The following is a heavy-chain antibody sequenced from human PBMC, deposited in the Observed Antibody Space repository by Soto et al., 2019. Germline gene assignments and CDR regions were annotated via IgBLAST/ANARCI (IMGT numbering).Heavy chain of an antibody. Sequence: NPSETLSLTCAVYGGSFSCYYWSWLRQPPGKGLEWIGEINHSGSTNYNPSLKSRVTISVDTSKNQFSLKLSSVTAADTAVYYCARAAYYYGSGSWFDPWGQGTLVT. V-gene: IGHV4-34*01. CDR3: ARAAYYYGSGSWFDP. J-gene: IGHJ5*02. CDR2: INHSGST. D-gene: IGHD3-10*01. CDR1: GGSFSCYY.